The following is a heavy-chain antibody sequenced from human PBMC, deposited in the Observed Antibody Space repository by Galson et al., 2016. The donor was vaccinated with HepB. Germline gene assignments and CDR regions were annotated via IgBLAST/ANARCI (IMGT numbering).Heavy chain of an antibody. Sequence: QSGAEVKKPGESLKISCKGSGYIFTNYWIGWVRQMPGKGLEWMGIIYPSDSDTRYRSAFQGHVTISADKSISTAYLQWSSLKASDTAMYYCARMRSEYYDGRGQENFQHWGQGTQVIVSS. J-gene: IGHJ1*01. CDR1: GYIFTNYW. CDR3: ARMRSEYYDGRGQENFQH. D-gene: IGHD3-22*01. CDR2: IYPSDSDT. V-gene: IGHV5-51*01.